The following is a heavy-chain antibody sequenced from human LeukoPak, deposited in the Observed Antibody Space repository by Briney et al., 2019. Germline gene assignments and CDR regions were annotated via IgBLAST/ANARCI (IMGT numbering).Heavy chain of an antibody. CDR3: AREKRGVDYYYYYMDV. Sequence: GGSLRLSCVVSGFTFSNYDMHWVRQVPGKGLEWVAVISYDGSNKYYADSVKGRFTISRDNSKNTLYLQMNSLRAEDTAVYYCAREKRGVDYYYYYMDVWGKGTTVTISS. D-gene: IGHD3-10*01. J-gene: IGHJ6*03. CDR1: GFTFSNYD. CDR2: ISYDGSNK. V-gene: IGHV3-30*04.